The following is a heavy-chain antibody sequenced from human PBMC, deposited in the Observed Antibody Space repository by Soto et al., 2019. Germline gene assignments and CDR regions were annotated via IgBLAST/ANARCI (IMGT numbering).Heavy chain of an antibody. CDR1: GFDFENFT. D-gene: IGHD1-20*01. Sequence: EVQLLESGGGLVQPGGSLRLSCVASGFDFENFTTNWVRQAPGRGLEWVSAIRYNGAGTYYADSVKGRFTVTRDDFENTLYLHLNSLTAEDTALYYCAKHLGIHNAGGLDFWGRGTLVTVSS. CDR3: AKHLGIHNAGGLDF. V-gene: IGHV3-23*01. CDR2: IRYNGAGT. J-gene: IGHJ4*02.